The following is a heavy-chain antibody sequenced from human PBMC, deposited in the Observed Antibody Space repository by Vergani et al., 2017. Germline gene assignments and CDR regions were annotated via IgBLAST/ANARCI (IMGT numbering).Heavy chain of an antibody. J-gene: IGHJ5*01. V-gene: IGHV3-11*01. D-gene: IGHD1/OR15-1a*01. Sequence: QVQLVASGGGLVRPGGSLRLSCAASGFIFSDYYMTWIRQTPGKGLEWLAQISDGGETKMYAESLKGRFTVSRDNTKNLLILQMKTLKVDDTATYYCGRQQSPASLMDKPFDFWGQGTLVTVSS. CDR1: GFIFSDYY. CDR2: ISDGGETK. CDR3: GRQQSPASLMDKPFDF.